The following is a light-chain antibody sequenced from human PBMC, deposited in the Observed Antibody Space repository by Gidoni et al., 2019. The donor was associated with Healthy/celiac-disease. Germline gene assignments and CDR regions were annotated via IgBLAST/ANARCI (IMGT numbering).Light chain of an antibody. CDR3: QSYDSSLSGLYV. J-gene: IGLJ1*01. CDR2: GNS. Sequence: QSVLTQPPSVSGAPGQRVNISCTGSSSNIGAGYDVHWYQQLPGTAPKLLIHGNSNRPSGVPDRFSGSKSGTSASLAITGLQAEDEADYYCQSYDSSLSGLYVFGTGTKVTVL. V-gene: IGLV1-40*01. CDR1: SSNIGAGYD.